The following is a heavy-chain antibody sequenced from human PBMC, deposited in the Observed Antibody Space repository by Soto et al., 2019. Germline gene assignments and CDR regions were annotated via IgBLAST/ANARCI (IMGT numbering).Heavy chain of an antibody. CDR1: GFTFSSYA. Sequence: GGSLRLSCAASGFTFSSYAMSWVRQAPGKGLEWVSAISGSGGSTYSADAVKGRFTISRGNSKNTLYLQMNSLRAEDTAVYYCAKIISAFPWGVILTGFDYWGQGTLVTVSS. CDR3: AKIISAFPWGVILTGFDY. J-gene: IGHJ4*02. V-gene: IGHV3-23*01. CDR2: ISGSGGST. D-gene: IGHD3-9*01.